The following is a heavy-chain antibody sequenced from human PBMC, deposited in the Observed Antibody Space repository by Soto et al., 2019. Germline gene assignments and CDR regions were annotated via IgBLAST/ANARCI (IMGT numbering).Heavy chain of an antibody. D-gene: IGHD4-17*01. CDR2: ISIRGDYR. CDR1: GFTFSSSG. V-gene: IGHV3-23*01. CDR3: ATHGGFDF. Sequence: EGQLLQSGGGLVQPGESLRLSCAASGFTFSSSGMSWVRQAPGKGLEWVSSISIRGDYRYYADSVKGRFTISRDNSKNTLYLQMSSLTAEVTALYYCATHGGFDFWGQGTMVAVSS. J-gene: IGHJ3*01.